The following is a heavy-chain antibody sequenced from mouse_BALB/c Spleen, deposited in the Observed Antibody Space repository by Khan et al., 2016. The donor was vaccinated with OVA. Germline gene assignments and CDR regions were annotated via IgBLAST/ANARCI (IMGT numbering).Heavy chain of an antibody. V-gene: IGHV1-26*01. CDR2: VNPNTDNI. CDR3: ARGYDFFAS. CDR1: GYSFTLYY. J-gene: IGHJ3*01. Sequence: VQLRQSGPDLVKPGASVKISCKASGYSFTLYYMSWVKQSHGKSLEWIGRVNPNTDNINYNQEFKGKAILTVDKSSNTAYMEPRSLTSEDSAVYFCARGYDFFASWGQGTLVTVSA. D-gene: IGHD2-14*01.